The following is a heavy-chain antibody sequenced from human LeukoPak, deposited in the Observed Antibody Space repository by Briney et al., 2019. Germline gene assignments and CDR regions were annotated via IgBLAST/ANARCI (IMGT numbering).Heavy chain of an antibody. J-gene: IGHJ4*02. CDR2: IIPIFGTA. V-gene: IGHV1-69*05. CDR1: GGTFSSYA. D-gene: IGHD3-10*01. CDR3: ARGRYYGSGSFDY. Sequence: GASVKVSCKASGGTFSSYAISWVRQAPGQGLEWMGGIIPIFGTANYAQKFQGRVTITTDESTSTAYMELSSLRFEDTAVYYCARGRYYGSGSFDYWGQGTLVTVSS.